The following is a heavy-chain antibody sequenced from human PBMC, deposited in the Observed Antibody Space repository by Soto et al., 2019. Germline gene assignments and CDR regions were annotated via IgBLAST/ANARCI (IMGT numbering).Heavy chain of an antibody. CDR1: GGSISSYY. D-gene: IGHD5-18*01. CDR2: IYYSGST. CDR3: ARVGLVDTAMVNYYYYGMDV. V-gene: IGHV4-59*01. J-gene: IGHJ6*02. Sequence: QVQLQESGPGLVKPSETLSLTCTVSGGSISSYYWSWIRQPPGKGLEWIGYIYYSGSTNYNPSLKSRVTISVDTSKNQFSLKLSSVTAAETAVYYCARVGLVDTAMVNYYYYGMDVWGQGTTVTVSS.